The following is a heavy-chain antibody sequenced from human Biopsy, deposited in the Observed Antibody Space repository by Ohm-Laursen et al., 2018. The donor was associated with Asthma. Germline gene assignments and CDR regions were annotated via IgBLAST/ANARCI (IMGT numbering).Heavy chain of an antibody. CDR1: GFTFRSYA. CDR2: VSSDGHNK. D-gene: IGHD3-22*01. Sequence: SSLRLSCAASGFTFRSYAMHWARQGPGKGLEWVALVSSDGHNKYYEDSVKGRFTISRDNSRNRLYLQINRLTVEDSAVYFCARQSGQDYGDSSGFDIWGQGTKVAVSS. V-gene: IGHV3-30-3*01. CDR3: ARQSGQDYGDSSGFDI. J-gene: IGHJ3*02.